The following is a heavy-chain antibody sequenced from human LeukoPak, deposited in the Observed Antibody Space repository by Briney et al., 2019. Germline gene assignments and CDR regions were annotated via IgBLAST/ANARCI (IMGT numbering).Heavy chain of an antibody. J-gene: IGHJ4*02. CDR1: GFTFSSYV. CDR3: AKRDRRYSGSQFDY. D-gene: IGHD1-26*01. Sequence: GGSLRLSCAASGFTFSSYVMNWVRQAPGMGLEWVSAIGGSGVSTYYADSVKGRFTISRDNSKNTLYLQMTSLRVEDTAVYYCAKRDRRYSGSQFDYWGQGILVTVPS. CDR2: IGGSGVST. V-gene: IGHV3-23*01.